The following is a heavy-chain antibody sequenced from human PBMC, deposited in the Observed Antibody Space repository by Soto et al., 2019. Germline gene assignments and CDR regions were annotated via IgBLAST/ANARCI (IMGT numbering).Heavy chain of an antibody. V-gene: IGHV3-23*01. Sequence: EVQLLDSGGGLVQPGGSLRLSCAASGFSFSAYAMSWVRQSPGKGLEWVSSISGRGDTTYYADSVKGRFTISRDNSKNALYLQMSTLRADDTAVYFCAKGQRAVAASGYGFEYWGQGTQVTVSS. J-gene: IGHJ4*02. CDR2: ISGRGDTT. CDR1: GFSFSAYA. D-gene: IGHD6-19*01. CDR3: AKGQRAVAASGYGFEY.